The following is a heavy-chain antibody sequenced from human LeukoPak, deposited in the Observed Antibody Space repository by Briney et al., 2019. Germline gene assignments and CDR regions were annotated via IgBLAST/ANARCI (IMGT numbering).Heavy chain of an antibody. CDR1: GGSMRSTSYY. CDR2: INHSGST. J-gene: IGHJ4*02. CDR3: ARPRIAARSPFDY. D-gene: IGHD6-6*01. V-gene: IGHV4-39*07. Sequence: PSETLSLTCIVSGGSMRSTSYYWSWIRQPPGKGLEWIGEINHSGSTNYNPSLKSRVTISVDTSKNQFSLKLSSVTAVDTAVYYCARPRIAARSPFDYWGQGTLVTVSS.